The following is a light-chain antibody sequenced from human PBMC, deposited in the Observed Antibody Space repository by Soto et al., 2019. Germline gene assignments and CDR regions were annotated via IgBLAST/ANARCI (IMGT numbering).Light chain of an antibody. CDR3: CSYAGTNTFV. CDR2: EGN. V-gene: IGLV2-23*01. Sequence: QSALTQPASVSGSPGQSITISCTGTSSDVGSYNLVSWYQQHPGKAPKLMIYEGNKRPSGVSNRFSGSKSANTASLTISGLHTEDDADYYCCSYAGTNTFVFGTGTKLTVL. CDR1: SSDVGSYNL. J-gene: IGLJ1*01.